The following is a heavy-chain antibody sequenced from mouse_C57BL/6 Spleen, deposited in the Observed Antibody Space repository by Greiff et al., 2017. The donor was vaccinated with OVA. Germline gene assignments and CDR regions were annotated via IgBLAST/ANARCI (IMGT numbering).Heavy chain of an antibody. J-gene: IGHJ1*03. CDR3: AKRTAWYFDV. CDR1: GFPLTSYG. D-gene: IGHD4-1*01. V-gene: IGHV2-9*01. Sequence: QVQLKESGPGLVAPSQSLSITCTVSGFPLTSYGVDWVRQPPGKGLEWLGVIWGGGSTNYNSALMSRLSISKDNSKSQVFLKMNRLQTEDTAMYYCAKRTAWYFDVWGTGTTVTVSS. CDR2: IWGGGST.